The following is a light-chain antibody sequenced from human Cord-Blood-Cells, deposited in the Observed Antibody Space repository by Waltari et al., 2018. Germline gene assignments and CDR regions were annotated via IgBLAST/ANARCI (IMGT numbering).Light chain of an antibody. J-gene: IGKJ1*01. V-gene: IGKV4-1*01. Sequence: DIVMTQSPDSLAVSLGERATINCKSSQSVLYSSNNKNYLAWYQQKPGQHPKLLIYWASTRESGVPDRFSGSGSGTDFTLTISSLQAEEAAVYYCQQYYSTPPTFGQGNKVEIK. CDR3: QQYYSTPPT. CDR1: QSVLYSSNNKNY. CDR2: WAS.